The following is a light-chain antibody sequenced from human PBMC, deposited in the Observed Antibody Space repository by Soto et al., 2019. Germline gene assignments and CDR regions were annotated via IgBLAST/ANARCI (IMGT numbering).Light chain of an antibody. Sequence: LTWCAGGRATVSCRASQSVIGRQLAWYQHKPGQAPRLLIYGVSSRATGIPDRFSGSGSGTDFTLTISRLEPEAVAVYYCHHYGPSPWMFGLGTRVDIK. CDR2: GVS. V-gene: IGKV3-20*01. CDR1: QSVIGRQ. CDR3: HHYGPSPWM. J-gene: IGKJ1*01.